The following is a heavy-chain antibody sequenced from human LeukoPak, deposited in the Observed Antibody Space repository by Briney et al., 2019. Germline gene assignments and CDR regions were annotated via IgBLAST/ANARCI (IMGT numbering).Heavy chain of an antibody. D-gene: IGHD1-14*01. Sequence: GVSLKISCKGSGYSFTSYWIGWVRQMPGKGLEFMGIIYPGESDTRYSPSFQGQVSISADKSISTAYLQWSSLKASDTAMYYCMRRANPYAAPDYWGQGTLVTVSS. CDR2: IYPGESDT. CDR1: GYSFTSYW. J-gene: IGHJ4*02. V-gene: IGHV5-51*01. CDR3: MRRANPYAAPDY.